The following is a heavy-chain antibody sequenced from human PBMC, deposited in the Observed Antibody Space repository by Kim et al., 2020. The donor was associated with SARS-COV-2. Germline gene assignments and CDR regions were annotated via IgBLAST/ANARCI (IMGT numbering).Heavy chain of an antibody. D-gene: IGHD3-10*02. CDR3: ARDLFGWPKYYYGMDV. Sequence: GGSLRLSCAASGFTVSSNYMSWVLQAPGKGLEWVSVIYSGGSTYYADSVKGRFTIPRDNSKNTLYLQMNSLRAEDTAVYYCARDLFGWPKYYYGMDVWGQGTTVTVSS. V-gene: IGHV3-53*01. J-gene: IGHJ6*02. CDR2: IYSGGST. CDR1: GFTVSSNY.